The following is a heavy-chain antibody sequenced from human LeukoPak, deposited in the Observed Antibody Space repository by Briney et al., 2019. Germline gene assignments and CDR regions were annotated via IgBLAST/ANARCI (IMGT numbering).Heavy chain of an antibody. CDR3: ASQGAGRYFDY. CDR1: GGSISSHY. J-gene: IGHJ4*02. D-gene: IGHD6-19*01. Sequence: SETLSLTCTVSGGSISSHYWSWIQQPPGKGLEGIGFIYYSGSTNYNPSLKSRVTISLDTSKNQFSLKLSSVTAADTALYYCASQGAGRYFDYWGQGTLVTVSS. V-gene: IGHV4-59*11. CDR2: IYYSGST.